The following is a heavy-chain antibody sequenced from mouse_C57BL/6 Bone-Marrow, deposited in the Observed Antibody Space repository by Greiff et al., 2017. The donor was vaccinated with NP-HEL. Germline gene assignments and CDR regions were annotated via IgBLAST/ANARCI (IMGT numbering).Heavy chain of an antibody. CDR1: GYTFTSYW. Sequence: QVHVKQSGAELVKPGASVKLSCKASGYTFTSYWMHWVKQRPGQGLEWIGMIHPNSGSTNYNEKFKSKATLTVDKSSSTAYMQLSSLTSEDSAVYYCASYYDGFAYWGQGTLVTVSA. CDR3: ASYYDGFAY. V-gene: IGHV1-64*01. D-gene: IGHD1-1*01. CDR2: IHPNSGST. J-gene: IGHJ3*01.